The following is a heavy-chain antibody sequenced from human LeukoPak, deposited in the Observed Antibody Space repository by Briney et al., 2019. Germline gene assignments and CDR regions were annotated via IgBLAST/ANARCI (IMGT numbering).Heavy chain of an antibody. D-gene: IGHD4-23*01. J-gene: IGHJ4*02. CDR3: ARVWTTVDVEIDY. CDR2: ISSSSSYI. CDR1: GFTFSSYS. V-gene: IGHV3-21*01. Sequence: PWGSLSLSCAASGFTFSSYSMNWVRQAPGKGLEWVSSISSSSSYIYYADSVKGRFTISRDNAKNSLYLQMNSLRAEDTAVYYCARVWTTVDVEIDYWGQGTLVTVSS.